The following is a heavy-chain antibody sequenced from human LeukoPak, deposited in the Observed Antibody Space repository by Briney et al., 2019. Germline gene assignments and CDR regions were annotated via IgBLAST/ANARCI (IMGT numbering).Heavy chain of an antibody. J-gene: IGHJ6*02. V-gene: IGHV3-30*03. Sequence: GGSLRLSCAASGFTFSSYGMHWVRQAPGKGLEWVAVLSSGGHVNYYADSVKGRFTISRDNSKNTLYLQMNSLRADDTAVFYCARDLNYLYGMDVWGQGTTVTVSS. D-gene: IGHD4-11*01. CDR2: LSSGGHVN. CDR1: GFTFSSYG. CDR3: ARDLNYLYGMDV.